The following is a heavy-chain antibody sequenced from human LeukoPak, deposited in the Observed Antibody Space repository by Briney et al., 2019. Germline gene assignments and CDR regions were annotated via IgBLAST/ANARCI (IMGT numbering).Heavy chain of an antibody. CDR1: GVSISSGGYS. J-gene: IGHJ4*02. CDR2: IYHSGST. D-gene: IGHD3-9*01. V-gene: IGHV4-30-2*01. Sequence: SQTLSLTCAVSGVSISSGGYSWSWIRQPPGKGLEWIGYIYHSGSTYYNLSLKSRVSISVDRSKNQFSLKLSSVTAADTAVYYSARGEYYDILTGYYSYFDYWGQGTLVTVSS. CDR3: ARGEYYDILTGYYSYFDY.